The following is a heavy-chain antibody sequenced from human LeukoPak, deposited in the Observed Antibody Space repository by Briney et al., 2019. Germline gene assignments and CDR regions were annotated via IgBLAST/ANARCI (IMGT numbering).Heavy chain of an antibody. CDR3: ARDPLMVYAIRPPGYYYYGMDV. CDR2: ISYDGSNK. Sequence: PGGSLRLSCAASGFTFSSYAMHWVRQAPGKGLEWVAVISYDGSNKYYADSVKGRFTISRDNSKNTLYLQMNSLRAEDTAVYYCARDPLMVYAIRPPGYYYYGMDVWGQGTTVTVSS. V-gene: IGHV3-30*04. J-gene: IGHJ6*02. D-gene: IGHD2-8*01. CDR1: GFTFSSYA.